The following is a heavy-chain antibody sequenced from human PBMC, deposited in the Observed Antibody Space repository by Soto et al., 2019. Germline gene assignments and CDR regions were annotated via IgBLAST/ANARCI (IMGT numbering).Heavy chain of an antibody. V-gene: IGHV3-30*18. CDR1: GFNFSNYG. CDR2: ILYDGRNK. J-gene: IGHJ4*02. Sequence: QVQLVESGGGVVQPGRSLRLSCAASGFNFSNYGMHWVRQAPGKGLEWVAIILYDGRNKYYADSVEGRFTISRDNSKNAMYLQMDSLRAEDTAVYYCAKEERGDFDYWGQGTQVTVSS. CDR3: AKEERGDFDY.